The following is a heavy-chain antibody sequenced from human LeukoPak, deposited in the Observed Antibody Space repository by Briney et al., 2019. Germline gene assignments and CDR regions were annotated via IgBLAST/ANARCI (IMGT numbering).Heavy chain of an antibody. V-gene: IGHV4-61*10. J-gene: IGHJ4*02. D-gene: IGHD1-26*01. CDR2: IFSSGNN. Sequence: SETLSLTCTVSGGSMSSGTYYWSWIRQPAGKGLEYIGRIFSSGNNNYNPSLKSRITMSTDTSKNQFSLKLSSVTAADTAVYYCAREWELGGQGTLVTVSS. CDR3: AREWEL. CDR1: GGSMSSGTYY.